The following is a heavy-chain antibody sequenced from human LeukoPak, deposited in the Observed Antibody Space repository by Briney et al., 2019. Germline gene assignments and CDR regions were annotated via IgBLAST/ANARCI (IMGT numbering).Heavy chain of an antibody. Sequence: ASVKVSCKASGYTFTSYGISWVRQAPGQGLEWMGWISAYNGNTNYAQKLRGRVTMTTDTSTSTAYMELRSLRSDDTAVYYCARGVSYDSSGYYYPEYFQHWGQGTLVTVSS. D-gene: IGHD3-22*01. CDR3: ARGVSYDSSGYYYPEYFQH. CDR1: GYTFTSYG. CDR2: ISAYNGNT. V-gene: IGHV1-18*01. J-gene: IGHJ1*01.